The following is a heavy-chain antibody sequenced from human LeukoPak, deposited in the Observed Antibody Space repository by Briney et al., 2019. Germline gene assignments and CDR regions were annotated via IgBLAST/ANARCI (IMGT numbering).Heavy chain of an antibody. CDR3: ARDIAAPQVATIIPYNWFDP. Sequence: ASVKVSCKASGYTFTSYGISWVRQAPGQGLEWMGWISAYNGNTNYAQKLQGRVTMTTDTSTSTAYMELRSLRSDDTAVYYCARDIAAPQVATIIPYNWFDPWGQGTLVTVSS. V-gene: IGHV1-18*01. CDR1: GYTFTSYG. J-gene: IGHJ5*02. D-gene: IGHD5-12*01. CDR2: ISAYNGNT.